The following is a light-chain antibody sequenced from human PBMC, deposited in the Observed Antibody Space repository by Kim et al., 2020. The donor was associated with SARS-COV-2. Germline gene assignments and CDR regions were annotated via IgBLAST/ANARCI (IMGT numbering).Light chain of an antibody. CDR1: PSVSSY. V-gene: IGKV3-11*01. CDR2: GAS. Sequence: FAPGERATLSGRASPSVSSYLAWYQQKPGQAPRLLIYGASNRATGIPARFSGSGSGTDFTLTISSLEPEDFAVYYCQQRSNWPPLTFGGGTRVEI. J-gene: IGKJ4*01. CDR3: QQRSNWPPLT.